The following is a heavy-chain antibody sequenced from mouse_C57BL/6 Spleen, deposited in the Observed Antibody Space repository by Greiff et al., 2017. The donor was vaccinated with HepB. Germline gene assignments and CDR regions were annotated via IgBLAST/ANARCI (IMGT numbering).Heavy chain of an antibody. D-gene: IGHD2-4*01. CDR1: GFNIKDDY. CDR2: IDPENGDT. Sequence: EVKLQESGAELVRPGASVKLSCTASGFNIKDDYMHWVKQRPEQGLEWIGWIDPENGDTEYASKFQGKATITADTSSNTAYLQLSSLTSEDTAVDYCTTEDDYDEGTAYWGQGTLVTVSA. CDR3: TTEDDYDEGTAY. V-gene: IGHV14-4*01. J-gene: IGHJ3*01.